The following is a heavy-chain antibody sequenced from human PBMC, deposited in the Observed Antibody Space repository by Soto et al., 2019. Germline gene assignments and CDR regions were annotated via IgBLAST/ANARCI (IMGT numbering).Heavy chain of an antibody. CDR1: GFTFSKHW. CDR3: ARDNNWSLDY. CDR2: IKTDGSFT. V-gene: IGHV3-74*01. D-gene: IGHD1-1*01. J-gene: IGHJ4*02. Sequence: GGSLRLSCAASGFTFSKHWMHWVRQAPGKGLVWASHIKTDGSFTRDADSVKGRFTISRDNARNTLYLQMDSLRAEDTAVYYCARDNNWSLDYWGQGTLVTVSS.